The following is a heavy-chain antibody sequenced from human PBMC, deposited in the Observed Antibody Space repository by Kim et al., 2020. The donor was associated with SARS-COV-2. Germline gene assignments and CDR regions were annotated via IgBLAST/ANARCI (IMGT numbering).Heavy chain of an antibody. CDR2: ISYDGSNK. Sequence: GGSLRLSCAASGFTFSSYGMHWVRQAPGKGLEWVAVISYDGSNKYYADSVKGRFTISRDNSKNTLYLQMNSLRAEDTAVYYCAKLRSSSQDVDFDYWGQGTLVTVSS. CDR1: GFTFSSYG. J-gene: IGHJ4*02. V-gene: IGHV3-30*18. CDR3: AKLRSSSQDVDFDY. D-gene: IGHD6-13*01.